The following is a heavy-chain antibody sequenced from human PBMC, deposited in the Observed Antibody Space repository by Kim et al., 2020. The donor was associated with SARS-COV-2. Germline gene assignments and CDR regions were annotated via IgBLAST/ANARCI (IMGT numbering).Heavy chain of an antibody. Sequence: SETLSLTCTVSGGSISSSTYYWGWIRQPPGKGLEWIGSIYYSGTTYYNPSLKSRVTISVDTSKNQFSLRLSSVTAADTAVYYCVRVYYEILTGYYSVYN. D-gene: IGHD3-9*01. CDR3: VRVYYEILTGYYSVYN. V-gene: IGHV4-39*07. CDR1: GGSISSSTYY. CDR2: IYYSGTT. J-gene: IGHJ5*01.